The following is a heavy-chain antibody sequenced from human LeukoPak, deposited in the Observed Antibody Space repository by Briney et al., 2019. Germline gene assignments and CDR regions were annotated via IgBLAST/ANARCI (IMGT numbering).Heavy chain of an antibody. CDR3: ARSYRDPNFDY. J-gene: IGHJ4*02. CDR2: IYYSGST. D-gene: IGHD1-14*01. Sequence: PSETLSLTCTVSGGSVSSGSYYWSWIRQPPGKGLEWIGYIYYSGSTNYNPSLKSRVTISVDTSKNQFSLKLSSVTAADTAVYYCARSYRDPNFDYWGQGTLVTVSS. V-gene: IGHV4-61*01. CDR1: GGSVSSGSYY.